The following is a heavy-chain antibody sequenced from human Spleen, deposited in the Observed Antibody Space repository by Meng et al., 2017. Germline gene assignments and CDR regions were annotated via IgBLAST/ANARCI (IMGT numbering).Heavy chain of an antibody. J-gene: IGHJ5*02. CDR2: IYPGDSDT. D-gene: IGHD1-7*01. V-gene: IGHV5-51*01. CDR1: GYSFSSYW. CDR3: ARASITGTRWFDP. Sequence: KVSCKGSGYSFSSYWIGWVRQMPGKGLEWMGIIYPGDSDTRYSPSFQGQVSISADKSISTAYLQWSSLKASDTAIYYCARASITGTRWFDPWGQGTLVTVSS.